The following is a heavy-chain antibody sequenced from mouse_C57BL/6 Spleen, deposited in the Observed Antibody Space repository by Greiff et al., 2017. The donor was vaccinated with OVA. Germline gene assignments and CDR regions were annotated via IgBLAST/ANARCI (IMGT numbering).Heavy chain of an antibody. CDR1: GYTFTSYW. J-gene: IGHJ3*01. CDR2: IYPSDSET. V-gene: IGHV1-61*01. Sequence: QVQLQQPGAELVRPGSSVKLSCKASGYTFTSYWMAWVKQRPGQGLEWIGNIYPSDSETHYNQKFKDKATLTVDKSTSTAYMQLSSRTSEDSAVYYCARGTDGNDAAYWGQGTLVTVSA. D-gene: IGHD2-2*01. CDR3: ARGTDGNDAAY.